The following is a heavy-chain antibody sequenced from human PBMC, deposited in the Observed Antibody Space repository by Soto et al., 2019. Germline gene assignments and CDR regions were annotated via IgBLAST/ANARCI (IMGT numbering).Heavy chain of an antibody. D-gene: IGHD1-26*01. CDR1: GGTFSSYA. Sequence: QVQLVQSGAEVKKPGSSVKVSCKASGGTFSSYAISWVRQAPGQGLEWMGGNIPIFGTANYSQKFQGRVTITADESPSTAYMGLRSLRSEDTAVYYCARGWELLRGALIGWGQGTLVTVSS. J-gene: IGHJ4*02. CDR2: NIPIFGTA. V-gene: IGHV1-69*12. CDR3: ARGWELLRGALIG.